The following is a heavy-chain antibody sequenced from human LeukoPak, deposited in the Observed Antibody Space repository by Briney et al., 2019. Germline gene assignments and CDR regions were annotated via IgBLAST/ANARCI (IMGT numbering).Heavy chain of an antibody. Sequence: PGGSLLLSCAASGFTFSSYAMHWGRPAPGKGLEGVAVISYDGSNKYDADSVKGRFTIYRDKSKKTLYLQMNSLRAEDTAVYYCARGGLRITMIVVVSPLFDYWGQGTLVTVSS. CDR1: GFTFSSYA. CDR3: ARGGLRITMIVVVSPLFDY. CDR2: ISYDGSNK. V-gene: IGHV3-30-3*01. D-gene: IGHD3-22*01. J-gene: IGHJ4*02.